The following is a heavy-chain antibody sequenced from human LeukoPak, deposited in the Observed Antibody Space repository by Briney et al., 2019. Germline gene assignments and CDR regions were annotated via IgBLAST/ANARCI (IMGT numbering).Heavy chain of an antibody. V-gene: IGHV3-53*01. J-gene: IGHJ4*02. CDR3: ARDTPSSGFDY. CDR2: IYSGGST. Sequence: HPGGSLRLSCAASGFTVSSNYMSWVRQAPGKGLEWVSVIYSGGSTYYADSVKGRFTISRDNSKNTVNLQMNSLRPEDTAVYYCARDTPSSGFDYWGQGTQVTVSS. D-gene: IGHD3-10*01. CDR1: GFTVSSNY.